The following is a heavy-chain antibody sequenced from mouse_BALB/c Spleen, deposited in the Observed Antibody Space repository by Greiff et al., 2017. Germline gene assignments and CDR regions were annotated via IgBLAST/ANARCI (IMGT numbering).Heavy chain of an antibody. Sequence: VKLVESGAELAKPGASVKMSCKASGYTFTSYWMHWVKQRPGQGLEWIGYINPSTGYTEYNQKFKDKATLTADKSSSTAYMQLSSLTSEDSAVYYCARSDITTATRFAYWGQGTLVTVSA. CDR3: ARSDITTATRFAY. D-gene: IGHD1-2*01. J-gene: IGHJ3*01. V-gene: IGHV1-7*01. CDR2: INPSTGYT. CDR1: GYTFTSYW.